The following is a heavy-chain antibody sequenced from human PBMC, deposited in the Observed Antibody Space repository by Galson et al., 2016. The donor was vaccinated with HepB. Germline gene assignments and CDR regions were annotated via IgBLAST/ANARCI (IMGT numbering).Heavy chain of an antibody. CDR1: GYTFSNYG. Sequence: SVKVSCKASGYTFSNYGISWVRQAPGQGLEWMGCISAYNGHTNYAQKLQGRVTMTTDTSTSTAYMELRSLRSNDTAVYYCAREDSTIEAASFDYWGQGTLVTVSS. D-gene: IGHD6-13*01. CDR3: AREDSTIEAASFDY. J-gene: IGHJ4*02. CDR2: ISAYNGHT. V-gene: IGHV1-18*04.